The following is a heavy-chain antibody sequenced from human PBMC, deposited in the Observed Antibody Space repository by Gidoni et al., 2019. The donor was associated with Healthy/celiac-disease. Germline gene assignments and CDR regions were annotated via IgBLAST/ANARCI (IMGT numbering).Heavy chain of an antibody. Sequence: EVQLVESGGGLVKPGGALRLSCAASGFTFSSYSMNWVRQAPGKGLEWVSSISSSSSYIYYADSVKGRFTISRDNAKNSLYLQMNSLRAEDTAVYYCAREGPDSSGLDYWGQGTLVTVSS. D-gene: IGHD6-19*01. CDR1: GFTFSSYS. V-gene: IGHV3-21*01. J-gene: IGHJ4*02. CDR2: ISSSSSYI. CDR3: AREGPDSSGLDY.